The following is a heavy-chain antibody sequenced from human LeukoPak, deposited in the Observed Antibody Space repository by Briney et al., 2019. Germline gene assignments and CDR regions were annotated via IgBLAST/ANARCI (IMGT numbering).Heavy chain of an antibody. D-gene: IGHD6-19*01. J-gene: IGHJ5*02. CDR1: GGSISNGDHY. CDR3: ARETVAKTFDP. CDR2: IYYSGST. V-gene: IGHV4-61*08. Sequence: PSETLSLTCTVSGGSISNGDHYWSWIRQPPGKGLEWIGYIYYSGSTNYNPSLKSRVTISVDTSKNQFSLKLSSVTAADTAVYYCARETVAKTFDPWGQGTLVTVSS.